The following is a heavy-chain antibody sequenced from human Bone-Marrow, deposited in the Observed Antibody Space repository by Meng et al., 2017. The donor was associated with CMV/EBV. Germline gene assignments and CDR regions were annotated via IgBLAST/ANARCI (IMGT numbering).Heavy chain of an antibody. CDR3: AKDAARVYSTVIHY. CDR2: IRYDGSNK. CDR1: GFTFSDYG. V-gene: IGHV3-30*02. Sequence: GGSLRLSCAASGFTFSDYGMHWFRQAPGKGLEWVTFIRYDGSNKYYADFVKGRFTISRDNSKSTLYLQMNSLRSEDTAVYYCAKDAARVYSTVIHYRGQGTLVTVSS. J-gene: IGHJ4*02. D-gene: IGHD4-17*01.